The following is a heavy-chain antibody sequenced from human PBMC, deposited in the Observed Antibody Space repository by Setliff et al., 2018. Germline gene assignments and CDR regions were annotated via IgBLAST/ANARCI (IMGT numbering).Heavy chain of an antibody. V-gene: IGHV3-23*01. CDR3: AKSPHDFWSGRVFFDY. CDR1: TFTFSKYA. J-gene: IGHJ4*01. CDR2: IIGSGIST. D-gene: IGHD3-3*01. Sequence: PGGSLRLSCAASTFTFSKYAVTWVRQALGQGLEWVSSIIGSGISTYYADSVQGRFTISRDNHKNTLYLQMNSLRVEDTAIYYCAKSPHDFWSGRVFFDYWGQGILVTVS.